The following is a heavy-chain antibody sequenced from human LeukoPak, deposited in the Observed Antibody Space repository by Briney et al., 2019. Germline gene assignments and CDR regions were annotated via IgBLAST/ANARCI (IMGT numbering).Heavy chain of an antibody. CDR2: INHSGST. CDR3: ARLLPNPGSWSFSLWSNPLGMAWFDP. D-gene: IGHD6-13*01. CDR1: GGSFSGYY. J-gene: IGHJ5*02. V-gene: IGHV4-34*01. Sequence: KSSETLSLTCAVYGGSFSGYYWSWIRQPPGKWLEWIGEINHSGSTNYNPSLKSRVTISVDTSKNQFSLKLSSVTAADTAVYYCARLLPNPGSWSFSLWSNPLGMAWFDPWGQGTLVTVSS.